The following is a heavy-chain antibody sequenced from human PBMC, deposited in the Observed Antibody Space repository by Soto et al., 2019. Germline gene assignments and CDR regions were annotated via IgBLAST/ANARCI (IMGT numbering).Heavy chain of an antibody. CDR1: GGSISSSNW. CDR2: IYHGGST. J-gene: IGHJ4*02. V-gene: IGHV4-4*02. Sequence: QVQLQESGPGLVKPSGTLSLTCAVSGGSISSSNWWSWVRQPPGKGLDWIGEIYHGGSTNYNPSLTRRVTISVYKSKNQFSLKLSSVTAAETAVYYCASSGIITMVRGVFDYWGQGTLVTVSS. D-gene: IGHD3-10*01. CDR3: ASSGIITMVRGVFDY.